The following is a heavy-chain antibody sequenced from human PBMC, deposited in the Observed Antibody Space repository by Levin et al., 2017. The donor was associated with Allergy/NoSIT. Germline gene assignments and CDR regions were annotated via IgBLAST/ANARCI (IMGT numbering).Heavy chain of an antibody. Sequence: GGSLRLSCAASGFTFSDYSVSWIRQAPGKGLEWISFISSRGSPINYPDSVKGRFTISRDNARNSLYLQMNSLRAEDTAVYYCTRVGPHPQWELDAFDIWGQGTMVTVSS. CDR1: GFTFSDYS. V-gene: IGHV3-11*01. D-gene: IGHD1-26*01. CDR2: ISSRGSPI. CDR3: TRVGPHPQWELDAFDI. J-gene: IGHJ3*02.